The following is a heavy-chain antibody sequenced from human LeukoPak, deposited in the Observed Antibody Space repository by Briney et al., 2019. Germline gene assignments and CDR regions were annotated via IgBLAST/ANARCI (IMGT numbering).Heavy chain of an antibody. Sequence: ASVKVSCKASGYTFTSYDINWVRQATGQGLEWMGWMNPNSGNTGYAQKFQGRVTMTRNTSISTAYMELSSPRSEDTAVYYCARAGYCTNGVCFITPYYYYGMDVWGQGTTVTVSS. CDR3: ARAGYCTNGVCFITPYYYYGMDV. V-gene: IGHV1-8*01. CDR1: GYTFTSYD. J-gene: IGHJ6*02. CDR2: MNPNSGNT. D-gene: IGHD2-8*01.